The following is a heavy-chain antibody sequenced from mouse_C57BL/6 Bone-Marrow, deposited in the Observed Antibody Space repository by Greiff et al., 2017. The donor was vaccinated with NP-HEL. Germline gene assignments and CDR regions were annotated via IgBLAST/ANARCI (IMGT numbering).Heavy chain of an antibody. D-gene: IGHD6-2*01. Sequence: EVKLVESGGDLVKPGGSLKLSCAASGFTFSSYGMSWVRQTPDKRLEWVATVSSGGSYTYYPDSVKGRFTISRDNAKNTLYLQMSSLKSEDTAMYYCARQISDVWGTGTTVTVSS. V-gene: IGHV5-6*01. CDR2: VSSGGSYT. J-gene: IGHJ1*03. CDR1: GFTFSSYG. CDR3: ARQISDV.